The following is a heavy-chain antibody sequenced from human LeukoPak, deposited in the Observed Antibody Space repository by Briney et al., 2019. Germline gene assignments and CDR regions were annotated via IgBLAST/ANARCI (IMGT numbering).Heavy chain of an antibody. CDR1: GFTFSSYA. CDR2: ITNNGDST. J-gene: IGHJ4*02. CDR3: ARVGDKGAFDY. D-gene: IGHD3-16*01. V-gene: IGHV3-64*01. Sequence: PGGSLRLSCAASGFTFSSYAMRWVRQAPGKRLEYASAITNNGDSTYYANSVKGRFIISRDNSKNTLYLRMGSLRAEDMAVYYCARVGDKGAFDYWGQGTLVTVSS.